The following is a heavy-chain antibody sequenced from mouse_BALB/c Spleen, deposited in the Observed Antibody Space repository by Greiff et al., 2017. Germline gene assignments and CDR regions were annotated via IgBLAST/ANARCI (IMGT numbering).Heavy chain of an antibody. CDR3: ATYYGYEFAY. D-gene: IGHD1-2*01. CDR2: ISYDGSN. J-gene: IGHJ3*01. CDR1: GYSITSGYY. V-gene: IGHV3-6*02. Sequence: EESGPGLVKPSQSLSLTCSVTGYSITSGYYWNWIRQFPGNKLEWMGYISYDGSNNYNPSLKNRISITRDTSKNQFFLKLNSVTTEDTATYYCATYYGYEFAYWGQGTLVTVSA.